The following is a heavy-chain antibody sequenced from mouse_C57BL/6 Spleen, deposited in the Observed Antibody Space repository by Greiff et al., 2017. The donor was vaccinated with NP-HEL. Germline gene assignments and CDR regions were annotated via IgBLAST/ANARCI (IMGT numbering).Heavy chain of an antibody. V-gene: IGHV1-82*01. D-gene: IGHD2-4*01. CDR3: ARDYDGDFDY. J-gene: IGHJ2*01. CDR2: IYPGDGDT. CDR1: GYAFSSSW. Sequence: VQLQQSGPELVKPGASVKISCKASGYAFSSSWMNWVKQRPGQGLEWIGRIYPGDGDTNYNGKFKGKATLTADKSSSTAYMQLSSLTSEDSAVYFCARDYDGDFDYWGQGTTLTVSS.